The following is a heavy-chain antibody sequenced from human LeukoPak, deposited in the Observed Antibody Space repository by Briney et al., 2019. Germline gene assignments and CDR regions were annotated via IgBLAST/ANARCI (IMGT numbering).Heavy chain of an antibody. Sequence: SETLSLTCTVSGGSISSSSYYWGWIRQPPGKGLEWIGYIYYSGSTYYNPSLKSRVTISVDTSKNQFSLKLSSVTAADTAVYYCARASRAYCGGDCYLAYYFDYWGQGTLVTVSS. D-gene: IGHD2-21*02. CDR3: ARASRAYCGGDCYLAYYFDY. J-gene: IGHJ4*02. CDR1: GGSISSSSYY. CDR2: IYYSGST. V-gene: IGHV4-31*03.